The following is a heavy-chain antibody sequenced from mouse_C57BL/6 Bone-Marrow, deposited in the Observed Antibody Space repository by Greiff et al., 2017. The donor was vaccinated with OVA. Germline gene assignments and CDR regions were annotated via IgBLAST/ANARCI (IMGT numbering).Heavy chain of an antibody. V-gene: IGHV14-3*01. CDR2: IDPATGNT. D-gene: IGHD2-4*01. CDR3: ARDDYPYYYAMDY. CDR1: GFNIQNTY. J-gene: IGHJ4*01. Sequence: VQLQQSVAELVRPGASVKLSCTASGFNIQNTYMHWVKQRPEPGLEWIGRIDPATGNTKYAPKFQGKATITADTSSNTAYLQLSSLTSEDTAIDYCARDDYPYYYAMDYWGQGTSVTVAS.